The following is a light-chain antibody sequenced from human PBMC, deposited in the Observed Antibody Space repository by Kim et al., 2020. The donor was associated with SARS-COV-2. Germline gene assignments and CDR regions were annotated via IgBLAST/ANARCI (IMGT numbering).Light chain of an antibody. CDR2: LNSDGSH. Sequence: ASVKLTCTLSRGHRSYAIAWHQQQPEKGPRYLMKLNSDGSHSKGDGIPDRFSGSSSGAERYLTISSLQSEDEADYYCQTWGTGIGVFGGGTQLTVL. J-gene: IGLJ3*02. CDR3: QTWGTGIGV. V-gene: IGLV4-69*01. CDR1: RGHRSYA.